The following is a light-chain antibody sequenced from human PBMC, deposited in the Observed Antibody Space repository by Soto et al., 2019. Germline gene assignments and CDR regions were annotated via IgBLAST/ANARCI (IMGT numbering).Light chain of an antibody. J-gene: IGLJ2*01. Sequence: QSALTQPASVSGSLGQSITISCTGTSSDVGGYNYVSWYQQHPGKAPKLMIYAVTDRPSGVSSRFSGSKSGNTASLTISGLQAEDEADYYCSSYTSSSDNFVLFGGGTKVTVL. CDR1: SSDVGGYNY. CDR3: SSYTSSSDNFVL. V-gene: IGLV2-14*01. CDR2: AVT.